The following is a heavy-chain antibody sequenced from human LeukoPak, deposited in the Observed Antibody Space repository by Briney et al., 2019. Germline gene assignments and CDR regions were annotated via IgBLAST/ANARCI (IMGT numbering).Heavy chain of an antibody. D-gene: IGHD3-22*01. CDR3: ARDLTYYYDSSGYLDY. V-gene: IGHV1-69*04. Sequence: ASVKVSCKASGGTFISYTISWVRQAPGQGLEWMGRIIPILGIANYAQKFQGRVTITADKSTSTAYMELSSLRSEDTAVYYCARDLTYYYDSSGYLDYWGQGTLVTVSS. CDR1: GGTFISYT. J-gene: IGHJ4*02. CDR2: IIPILGIA.